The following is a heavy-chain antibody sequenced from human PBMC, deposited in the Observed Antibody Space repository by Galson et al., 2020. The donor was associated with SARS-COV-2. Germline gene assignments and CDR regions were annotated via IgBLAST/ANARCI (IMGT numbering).Heavy chain of an antibody. CDR2: ISAYNGNT. Sequence: ASVKVSCKAYGYSLRSYGISWVRQAPGQGLEWMGWISAYNGNTNYAQNFQGRVTMTTDKSTSTAYMELRSLRSDDTAVYYCARADIVATGFDPWGQGTLVTVSS. J-gene: IGHJ5*02. CDR1: GYSLRSYG. CDR3: ARADIVATGFDP. D-gene: IGHD5-12*01. V-gene: IGHV1-18*04.